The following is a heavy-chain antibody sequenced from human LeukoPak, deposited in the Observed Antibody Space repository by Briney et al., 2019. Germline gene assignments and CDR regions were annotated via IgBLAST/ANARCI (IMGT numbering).Heavy chain of an antibody. J-gene: IGHJ5*02. V-gene: IGHV1-2*02. Sequence: ASVKVSCKASGYTFTSYGISWVRQAPGQGLEWMGWINPNSGGTNYAQKFQGRVTMTRDTSISTAYMELSRLRSDDTAVYYCARDRSGNNWFDPWGQGTLVTVSS. CDR1: GYTFTSYG. CDR2: INPNSGGT. D-gene: IGHD3-3*01. CDR3: ARDRSGNNWFDP.